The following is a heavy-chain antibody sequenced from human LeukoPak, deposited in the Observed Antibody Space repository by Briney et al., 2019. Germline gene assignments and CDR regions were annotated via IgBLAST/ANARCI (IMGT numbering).Heavy chain of an antibody. Sequence: PGGSLRLSCAASGYTFSRSVMTWVRQAPGKGLEWVSTISGSGGTTYYADSVKGRFTISRDNSKNTLYLEMHSLRADSTAVYSCAKDPPSVVANAFHIWGQGTMVTVSS. V-gene: IGHV3-23*01. J-gene: IGHJ3*02. CDR1: GYTFSRSV. CDR2: ISGSGGTT. CDR3: AKDPPSVVANAFHI. D-gene: IGHD5-12*01.